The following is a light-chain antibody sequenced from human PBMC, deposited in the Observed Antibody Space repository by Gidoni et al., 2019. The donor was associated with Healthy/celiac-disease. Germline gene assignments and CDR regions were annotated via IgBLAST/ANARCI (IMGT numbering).Light chain of an antibody. CDR2: GAS. CDR3: QQYGSSPVT. Sequence: EIVLTQSPGTLSLSPGERATLSCRASQSVSSSYLAWYQQKPGQAPRLLIYGASSRATGIPDRFSGSGSGTDFTLTISRLEPEDFAVYYCQQYGSSPVTFGQXTKLEIK. J-gene: IGKJ2*01. V-gene: IGKV3-20*01. CDR1: QSVSSSY.